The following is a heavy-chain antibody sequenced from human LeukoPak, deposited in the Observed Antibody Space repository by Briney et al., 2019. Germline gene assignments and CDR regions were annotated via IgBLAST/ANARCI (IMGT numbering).Heavy chain of an antibody. V-gene: IGHV4-31*03. CDR1: GGSISSGGYY. CDR3: ARSGDIVVGTNWFDP. Sequence: PSETLSLTCTVSGGSISSGGYYWSWLRQHPGTGLEWIGYIYYSGSTYYNPSLKSRVTISVDTSKNQFSLKLSSVTAADTAVYYCARSGDIVVGTNWFDPWGQGTLVTVSS. CDR2: IYYSGST. D-gene: IGHD2-15*01. J-gene: IGHJ5*02.